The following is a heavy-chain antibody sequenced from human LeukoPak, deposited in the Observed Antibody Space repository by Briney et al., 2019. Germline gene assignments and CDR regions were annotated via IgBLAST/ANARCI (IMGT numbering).Heavy chain of an antibody. CDR1: GFTFSSYW. CDR2: IKQDGSEK. J-gene: IGHJ4*02. D-gene: IGHD1-26*01. V-gene: IGHV3-7*01. Sequence: QPGGSLRLSCAASGFTFSSYWMSWVRQAPGKGLEWVANIKQDGSEKYYVDSVKGRFTISRDNAKNSLYLQMNSLRAEDTAVYYCARAHDSGSYGGPQPFDYWGQGTLVTVSS. CDR3: ARAHDSGSYGGPQPFDY.